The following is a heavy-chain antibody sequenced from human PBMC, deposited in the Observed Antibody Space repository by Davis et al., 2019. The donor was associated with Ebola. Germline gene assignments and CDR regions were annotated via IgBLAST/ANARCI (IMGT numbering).Heavy chain of an antibody. CDR1: GYIFTSYW. D-gene: IGHD6-19*01. J-gene: IGHJ4*02. CDR3: ARRRTAVGGRIDY. CDR2: IYPDDSDT. Sequence: ESLKISCKGSGYIFTSYWIGWVRQMPGKGLQWVGIIYPDDSDTTYSPSFEGQVTISADKSIRTAYLQWSSLKASDTAMYYCARRRTAVGGRIDYWGQGTLVTVSS. V-gene: IGHV5-51*01.